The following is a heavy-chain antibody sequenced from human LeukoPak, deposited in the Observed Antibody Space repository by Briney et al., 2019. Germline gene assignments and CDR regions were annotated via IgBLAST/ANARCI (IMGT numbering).Heavy chain of an antibody. J-gene: IGHJ6*02. CDR3: AKDYRSSSWHYYYGMDV. D-gene: IGHD6-13*01. CDR2: ISGSGGST. V-gene: IGHV3-23*01. CDR1: GFTFSSYA. Sequence: PGGSLRLSCAASGFTFSSYAMSWVRQAPGQGLEWVSAISGSGGSTYYADSVKGRFTISRDNSKNTLYLQMNSLRAEDTAVYYCAKDYRSSSWHYYYGMDVWGQGTTVTVSS.